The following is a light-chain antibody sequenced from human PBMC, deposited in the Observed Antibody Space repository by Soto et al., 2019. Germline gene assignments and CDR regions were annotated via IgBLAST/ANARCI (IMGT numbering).Light chain of an antibody. J-gene: IGLJ3*02. Sequence: QSVLTQPPSASGTPGQRGTISCSGSRSNIGSNAVSWYQQLPGTAPKLLIYNDNQRPSGVPDRFSASKSGTSASLAISGLQSEDEADYYCAAWDDSLNARGVFGGGTKVTVL. CDR1: RSNIGSNA. V-gene: IGLV1-44*01. CDR3: AAWDDSLNARGV. CDR2: NDN.